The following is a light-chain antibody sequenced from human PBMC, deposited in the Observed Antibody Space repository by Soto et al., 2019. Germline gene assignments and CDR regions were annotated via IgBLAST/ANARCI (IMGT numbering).Light chain of an antibody. Sequence: SYELTQPPSVSVSPGQTASITCSGDKLGDKYACWYQQKPGQSPVLVIYQDSKRPSGIPERISGSKSGNTATLTISGTQAMDEADCYCQAWDSSNVVFGGGTKLTVL. CDR2: QDS. J-gene: IGLJ2*01. CDR1: KLGDKY. V-gene: IGLV3-1*01. CDR3: QAWDSSNVV.